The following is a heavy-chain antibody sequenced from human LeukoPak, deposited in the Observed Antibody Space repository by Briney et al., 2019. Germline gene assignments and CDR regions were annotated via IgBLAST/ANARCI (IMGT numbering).Heavy chain of an antibody. D-gene: IGHD2-15*01. CDR1: GFPFSSYG. CDR2: IWYDGSNK. CDR3: ARDLCSGGSCYDV. V-gene: IGHV3-33*08. J-gene: IGHJ4*02. Sequence: GGSLRLSCAASGFPFSSYGMHWVRQAPGKGLEWVAVIWYDGSNKYYADSVKGRFTISRDNSKNTLYLQMNSLRAEDTAVYYCARDLCSGGSCYDVWGQGTLVTVSS.